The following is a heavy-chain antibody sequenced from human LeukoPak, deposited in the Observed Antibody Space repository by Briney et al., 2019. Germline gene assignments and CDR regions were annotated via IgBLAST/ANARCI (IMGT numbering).Heavy chain of an antibody. CDR2: IYSGGIT. V-gene: IGHV3-66*01. CDR1: GFTFSSYG. Sequence: GGSLRLSCAASGFTFSSYGMSWVRQAPGKGLEWVSIIYSGGITSYADSVKGRFTISRDNSKNTLYLQLNSLRAEDTAVYYCARGYFAVGAFDIWGQGTMVTVSS. J-gene: IGHJ3*02. CDR3: ARGYFAVGAFDI. D-gene: IGHD3-3*01.